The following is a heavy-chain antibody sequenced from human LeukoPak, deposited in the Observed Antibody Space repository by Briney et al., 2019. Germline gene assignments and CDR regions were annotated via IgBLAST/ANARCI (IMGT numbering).Heavy chain of an antibody. CDR3: ARLTIAGLHAFDI. J-gene: IGHJ3*02. Sequence: TSATLSLTCTVSGPSISSSYWSCIRQPPGKGLEWLGYINCSGSTNYNPALKRRVTISVDTSKKQFSFKLSSVTAADTAVYYCARLTIAGLHAFDIWGQGTVVTVSS. V-gene: IGHV4-59*08. CDR2: INCSGST. CDR1: GPSISSSY. D-gene: IGHD6-13*01.